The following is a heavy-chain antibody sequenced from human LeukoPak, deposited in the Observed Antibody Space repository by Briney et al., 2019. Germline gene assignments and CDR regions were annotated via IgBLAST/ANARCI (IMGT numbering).Heavy chain of an antibody. Sequence: ASVKVSCKASGYTFTGYCMHWVRQAPGQGLEWMGWINPNSGGTNYAQKFQGRVTMTRDTSISTAYMELSRLRSDDTAVYYCAGSAGIVGAVDYWGQGTLVTVSS. V-gene: IGHV1-2*02. CDR1: GYTFTGYC. CDR3: AGSAGIVGAVDY. J-gene: IGHJ4*02. D-gene: IGHD1-26*01. CDR2: INPNSGGT.